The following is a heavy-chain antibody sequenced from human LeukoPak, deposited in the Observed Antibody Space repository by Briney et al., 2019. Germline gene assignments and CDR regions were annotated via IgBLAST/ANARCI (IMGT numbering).Heavy chain of an antibody. CDR1: GGSISSYY. CDR2: IYYSGST. Sequence: SETLSLTCTVSGGSISSYYWNWIRHPPGKGLEWIGYIYYSGSTNYNPSLKSRVTISVDTSKNQFSLKLSSVTAADTAVYYCARRSEWLRGREFDYWGQGTLVTVSS. V-gene: IGHV4-59*12. J-gene: IGHJ4*02. D-gene: IGHD5-12*01. CDR3: ARRSEWLRGREFDY.